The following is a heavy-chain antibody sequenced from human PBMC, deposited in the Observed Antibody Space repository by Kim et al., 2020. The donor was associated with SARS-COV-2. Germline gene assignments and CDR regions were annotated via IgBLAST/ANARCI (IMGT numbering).Heavy chain of an antibody. CDR1: GFTFSSYS. J-gene: IGHJ6*02. CDR2: ISSSSSYI. CDR3: ARAVDTAMEYYYYYGMDV. D-gene: IGHD5-18*01. V-gene: IGHV3-21*01. Sequence: GGSLRLSCAASGFTFSSYSMNWVRQAPGKGLEWVSSISSSSSYIYYADSVKGRFTISRDNAKNSLYLQMNSLRAEDTAVYYCARAVDTAMEYYYYYGMDVWGQGTTVTVSS.